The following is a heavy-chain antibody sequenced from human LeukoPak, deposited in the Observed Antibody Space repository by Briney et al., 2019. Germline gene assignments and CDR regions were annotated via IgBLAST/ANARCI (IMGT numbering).Heavy chain of an antibody. D-gene: IGHD6-13*01. CDR1: GGSISTYY. V-gene: IGHV4-59*01. J-gene: IGHJ5*02. Sequence: SETLSLTCTVSGGSISTYYWTWIRQPPGKGLEWIGYIYCSGSANYNPSLQSRVTISVDMSKNQFSLKLTSVTAADTAVYYCARDGYRAAARFGPWGQGTLVTVSS. CDR2: IYCSGSA. CDR3: ARDGYRAAARFGP.